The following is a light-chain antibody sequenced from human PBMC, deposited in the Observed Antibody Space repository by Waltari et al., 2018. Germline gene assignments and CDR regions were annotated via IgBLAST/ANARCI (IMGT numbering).Light chain of an antibody. CDR1: QSITNKF. CDR2: GAS. V-gene: IGKV3-20*01. J-gene: IGKJ2*01. Sequence: VLTQSPGTLSLSPGERATLPCRASQSITNKFFAWYQQKPGQAARLLIYGASSRAAGIPDRFSGSGSGTDFTLTISRLEPEDSAVYYCQQYGSSVMYTFGQGTKLEIK. CDR3: QQYGSSVMYT.